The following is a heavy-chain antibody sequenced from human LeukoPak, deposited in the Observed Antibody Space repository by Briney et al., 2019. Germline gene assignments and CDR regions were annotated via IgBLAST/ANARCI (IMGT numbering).Heavy chain of an antibody. CDR3: ARQYIGAYDI. CDR2: ITSSSSFV. D-gene: IGHD5-12*01. CDR1: GFTFTSYN. J-gene: IGHJ3*02. V-gene: IGHV3-21*01. Sequence: PGGSLRLSCAASGFTFTSYNMNWVRQAPGKGLEWVSSITSSSSFVNYADSVKGRFTISRDNAKNSLYLQMSSLRAEDTAVYYCARQYIGAYDIWGQGTMVTVSS.